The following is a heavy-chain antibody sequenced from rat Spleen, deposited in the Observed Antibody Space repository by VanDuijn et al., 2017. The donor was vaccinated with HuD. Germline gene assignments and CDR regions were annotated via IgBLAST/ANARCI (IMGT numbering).Heavy chain of an antibody. J-gene: IGHJ4*01. CDR2: ISTGGGST. CDR1: GFTFSNYY. CDR3: TSLSMDA. Sequence: EVQLVESGGGLVQPGRSMKLSCAASGFTFSNYYMAWVRQAPTKGLEWVASISTGGGSTYYSDSVKGRFTISRDAAKSTLYLQMNSLRSEDTATYYCTSLSMDAWGQGASVTVSS. V-gene: IGHV5-25*01.